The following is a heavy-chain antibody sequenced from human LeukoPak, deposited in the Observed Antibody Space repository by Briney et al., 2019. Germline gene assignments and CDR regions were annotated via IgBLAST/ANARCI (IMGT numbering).Heavy chain of an antibody. CDR1: GYIFTTYY. CDR2: INPRGGST. D-gene: IGHD5-12*01. CDR3: ATGYSGYDFTDAFDI. J-gene: IGHJ3*02. V-gene: IGHV1-46*01. Sequence: ASVKVSCKASGYIFTTYYMHWLRQAPGQGPEWMGIINPRGGSTDYAQKFQGRVTMTEDTSTDTAYMELSSLRSEDTAVYYCATGYSGYDFTDAFDIWGQGTMVTVSS.